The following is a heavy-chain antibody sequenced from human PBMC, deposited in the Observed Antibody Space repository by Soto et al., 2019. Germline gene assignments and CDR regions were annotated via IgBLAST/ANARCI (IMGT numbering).Heavy chain of an antibody. V-gene: IGHV4-30-2*01. D-gene: IGHD3-10*01. CDR3: ARQMVFPYYFAY. CDR1: GGSISSGGYS. Sequence: NPSETLSLTCAVSGGSISSGGYSWSWIRQPPGKGLEWIGYIYHSGSTYYNPSLKSRVTISVDTSKNQFSLKLSSVTAADTAVYYCARQMVFPYYFAYWGQGTLVTVSS. CDR2: IYHSGST. J-gene: IGHJ4*02.